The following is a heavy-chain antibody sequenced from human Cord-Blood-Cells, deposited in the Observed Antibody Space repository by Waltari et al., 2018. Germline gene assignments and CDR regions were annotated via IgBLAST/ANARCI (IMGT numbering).Heavy chain of an antibody. D-gene: IGHD3-22*01. V-gene: IGHV4-34*01. CDR3: AREGGRNYYDSSGYYYYYGMDV. J-gene: IGHJ6*02. Sequence: QVQLQQWGAGLLKPSETLSLTCAVYGGSFSGYYWSWIRQPPGKGLEWIGEIKHSGSTNYNPSLKSRVTISVDTSKNQFSLKLSSVTAADTAVYYCAREGGRNYYDSSGYYYYYGMDVWGQGTTVTVSS. CDR2: IKHSGST. CDR1: GGSFSGYY.